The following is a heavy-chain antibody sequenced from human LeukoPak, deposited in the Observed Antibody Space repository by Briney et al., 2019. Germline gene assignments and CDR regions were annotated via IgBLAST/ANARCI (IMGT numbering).Heavy chain of an antibody. Sequence: GESLQISCKGSGLDLNDYWIGWVRRMPGKGLEWMGIISPSRSETQYSLPFQGQVTISVDKSTSTAYLQWSSLKASDTAIYYCAWRKYFSTWLEPWGQGTLVTVSS. J-gene: IGHJ5*02. CDR2: ISPSRSET. CDR1: GLDLNDYW. CDR3: AWRKYFSTWLEP. D-gene: IGHD1-14*01. V-gene: IGHV5-51*01.